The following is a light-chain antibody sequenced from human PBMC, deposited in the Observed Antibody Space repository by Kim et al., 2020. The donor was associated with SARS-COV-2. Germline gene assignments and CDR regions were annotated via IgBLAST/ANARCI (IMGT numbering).Light chain of an antibody. V-gene: IGLV3-1*01. J-gene: IGLJ2*01. CDR3: QAWDTNTPV. CDR1: KLGDKY. Sequence: SYELTQPPSVSVSPGQTATIPCSGNKLGDKYAYWYQQKPGQSPVLVIYQDTKRPSGIPERFSGSNSGNTATLTISGTQAVDEAEYYCQAWDTNTPVFGGGTKLTVL. CDR2: QDT.